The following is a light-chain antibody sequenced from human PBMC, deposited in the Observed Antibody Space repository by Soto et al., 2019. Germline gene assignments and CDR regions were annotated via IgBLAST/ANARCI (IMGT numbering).Light chain of an antibody. Sequence: EIVLTQSPGTLSLSPGERAILSCRASQSVSSSSLAWYQQKPGHAPRLLLYGASSRATGIPDRFSGSGSGTDFTLTISRLEPEDFAVYYCQQYRTFGQGTKVEIK. CDR3: QQYRT. CDR1: QSVSSSS. J-gene: IGKJ1*01. V-gene: IGKV3-20*01. CDR2: GAS.